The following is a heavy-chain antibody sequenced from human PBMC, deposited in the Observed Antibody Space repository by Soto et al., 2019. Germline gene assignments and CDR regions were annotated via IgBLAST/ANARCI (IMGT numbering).Heavy chain of an antibody. Sequence: APVEVSCKVSGYTLTELSMHWLRQAPGKGLEWMRGFDPEDDETIYAQKIQGRVTMTEDTSKDTAYMELSSLSSEDTAVYYCAADAAVPVGNYAFDIWRQGTMVTVTS. CDR3: AADAAVPVGNYAFDI. CDR2: FDPEDDET. V-gene: IGHV1-24*01. CDR1: GYTLTELS. J-gene: IGHJ3*02. D-gene: IGHD2-2*01.